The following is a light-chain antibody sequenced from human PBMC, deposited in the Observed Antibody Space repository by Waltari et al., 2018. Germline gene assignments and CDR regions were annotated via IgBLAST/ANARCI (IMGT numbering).Light chain of an antibody. V-gene: IGKV3D-15*01. CDR2: GAS. CDR3: EQYNNWPPLFT. Sequence: EIVMTQSPATLSVSPGDRATLSCRASQCVSSNLPWYQQTPGRAPRPLIYGASTRATGIPARFSGTGSGTEFTLAISSLRSEDFAVYDCEQYNNWPPLFTFGPGTKVDMK. CDR1: QCVSSN. J-gene: IGKJ3*01.